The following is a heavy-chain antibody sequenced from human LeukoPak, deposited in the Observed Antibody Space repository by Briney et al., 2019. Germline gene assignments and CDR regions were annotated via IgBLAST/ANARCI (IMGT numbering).Heavy chain of an antibody. CDR3: AKDLRGTGAFDV. V-gene: IGHV3-9*01. D-gene: IGHD3-10*01. J-gene: IGHJ3*01. CDR1: GFPFDGYV. CDR2: ITWNSGDV. Sequence: GGSLRLSCAASGFPFDGYVIHWVRQVPGKGLEWVSNITWNSGDVVYADSVKGRFTISRDNAKNPLYLQMNSLRLEDTALYFCAKDLRGTGAFDVWGQGTLVTVSS.